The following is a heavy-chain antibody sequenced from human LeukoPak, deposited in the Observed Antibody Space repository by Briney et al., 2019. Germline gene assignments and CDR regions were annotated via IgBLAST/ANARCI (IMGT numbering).Heavy chain of an antibody. D-gene: IGHD5-12*01. CDR2: INQSGTA. V-gene: IGHV4-34*01. J-gene: IGHJ5*02. Sequence: SETLSLTCAVYGGSFNPDYCNWIRQPPGKGLEWIGEINQSGTANYNPSLKSRVTISLDTPKNQFSLNLNSVTAADTAVYYCARRSGYSYSAGVNLWGQGNLVTVSS. CDR1: GGSFNPDY. CDR3: ARRSGYSYSAGVNL.